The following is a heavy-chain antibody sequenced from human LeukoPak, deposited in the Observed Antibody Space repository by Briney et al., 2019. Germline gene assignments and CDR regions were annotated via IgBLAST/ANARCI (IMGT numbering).Heavy chain of an antibody. CDR3: ARGLRYDSSGYYYSRMGYYFDY. V-gene: IGHV4-34*01. D-gene: IGHD3-22*01. J-gene: IGHJ4*02. CDR2: INHSGST. Sequence: SETLSLTCAVYGGSFSGYYWSWLRQPPGQGLEWLGEINHSGSTDYNPSLKSRVTISVDTSKNQFSLKLSSVTAADTAVYYCARGLRYDSSGYYYSRMGYYFDYWGQGTLVTVSS. CDR1: GGSFSGYY.